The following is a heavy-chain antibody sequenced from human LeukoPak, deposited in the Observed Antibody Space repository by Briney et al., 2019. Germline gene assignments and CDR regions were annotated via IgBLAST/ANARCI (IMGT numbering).Heavy chain of an antibody. CDR3: ARDGSGSYYYYYYMDV. V-gene: IGHV4-38-2*02. D-gene: IGHD1-26*01. CDR2: IYHSGST. Sequence: SETLSLTCTVSGYSISSGYYWGWIRQPPGKGLEWIGSIYHSGSTYYNPSLKSRVTISVDTSKNQFSLKLSSVTAADTAVYYRARDGSGSYYYYYYMDVWGKGTTVTVSS. CDR1: GYSISSGYY. J-gene: IGHJ6*03.